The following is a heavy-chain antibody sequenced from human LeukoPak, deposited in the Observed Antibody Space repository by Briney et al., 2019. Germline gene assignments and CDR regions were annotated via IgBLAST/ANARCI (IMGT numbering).Heavy chain of an antibody. Sequence: GGSLRLSCVTSGFTFSSYGMHWVRQVPGKGLEWVAVISYDAKSNYHVDSVKGRFTISRDNSKNTLYLQMNSLRAEDTAVYYCANRNGGNSYYYYYYMDVWGKGTTVTVSS. J-gene: IGHJ6*03. CDR3: ANRNGGNSYYYYYYMDV. D-gene: IGHD4-23*01. CDR1: GFTFSSYG. CDR2: ISYDAKSN. V-gene: IGHV3-30*18.